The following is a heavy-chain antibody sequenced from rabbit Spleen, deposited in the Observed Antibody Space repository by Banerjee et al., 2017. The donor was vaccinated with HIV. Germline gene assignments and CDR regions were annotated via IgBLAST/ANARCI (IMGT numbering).Heavy chain of an antibody. J-gene: IGHJ4*01. Sequence: HLKESGGGLVQPGGSLKLSCTASGFTLSSYYMNWVRQAPGKGLEWIGYIDPVFGITYYANWVAGRFSISSDNAQNTVDLQMNSLTAVDTATYFCARGSATMTMVITGWYFTLWGQGTLVTVS. V-gene: IGHV1S7*01. CDR3: ARGSATMTMVITGWYFTL. CDR1: GFTLSSYY. D-gene: IGHD2-1*01. CDR2: IDPVFGIT.